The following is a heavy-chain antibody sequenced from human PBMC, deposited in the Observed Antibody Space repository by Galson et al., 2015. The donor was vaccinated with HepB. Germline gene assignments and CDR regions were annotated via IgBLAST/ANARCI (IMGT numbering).Heavy chain of an antibody. Sequence: SLRLSCAASGFTFSSYSMNWVRQAPGKGLEWVSYISSSSTIYYADSVKGRFTISRDNAKNSLYLQMNSLRDEDTAVYYCAREGPAAADYYYYGMDVWGQGTTVTVSS. CDR1: GFTFSSYS. CDR2: ISSSSTI. D-gene: IGHD2-2*01. J-gene: IGHJ6*02. CDR3: AREGPAAADYYYYGMDV. V-gene: IGHV3-48*02.